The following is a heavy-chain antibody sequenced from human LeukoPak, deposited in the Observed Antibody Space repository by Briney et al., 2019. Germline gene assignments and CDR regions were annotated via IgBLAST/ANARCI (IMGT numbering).Heavy chain of an antibody. Sequence: GASVKVSCKASGYTFTDYYMHWVQQAPGKGLEWMGRVDPEDGETIHAEKFQGRVTITADTSTDTAYMELSSLRSEDTAVYYCATGPGRWLQFSPRGQGTLVTVSS. D-gene: IGHD5-24*01. J-gene: IGHJ4*02. V-gene: IGHV1-69-2*01. CDR1: GYTFTDYY. CDR2: VDPEDGET. CDR3: ATGPGRWLQFSP.